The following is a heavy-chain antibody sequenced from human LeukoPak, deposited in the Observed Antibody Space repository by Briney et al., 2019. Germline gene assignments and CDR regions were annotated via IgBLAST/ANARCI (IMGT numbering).Heavy chain of an antibody. D-gene: IGHD6-6*01. CDR1: GFPFSNYF. Sequence: GGSLRLSCAASGFPFSNYFMSWIRQAPGKGLEWISYIGSSGYTIYYSDSVKGRFTISRDNAKNSLYLQMNSLRAEDTAIYYCARPQTSSSSTASLRYWGQGTLVTVSS. CDR3: ARPQTSSSSTASLRY. V-gene: IGHV3-11*01. CDR2: IGSSGYTI. J-gene: IGHJ4*02.